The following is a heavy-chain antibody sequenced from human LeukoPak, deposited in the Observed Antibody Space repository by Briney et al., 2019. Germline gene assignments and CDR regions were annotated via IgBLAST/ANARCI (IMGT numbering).Heavy chain of an antibody. V-gene: IGHV3-30*18. Sequence: GGSLGLSCAASGFTFRNYVIHWVRQAPGKGPEWVAVTSSDLKANYYADSVKGRFTISRDNSKNTLYLQMNSLRAGDTAVYYCAKGSSGWSPFDSWGQGTLVTVSS. CDR1: GFTFRNYV. D-gene: IGHD6-19*01. J-gene: IGHJ4*02. CDR2: TSSDLKAN. CDR3: AKGSSGWSPFDS.